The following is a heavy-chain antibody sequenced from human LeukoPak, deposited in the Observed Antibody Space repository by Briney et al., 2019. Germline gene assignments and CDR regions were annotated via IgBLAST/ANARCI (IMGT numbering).Heavy chain of an antibody. V-gene: IGHV3-74*01. CDR1: GFTFSSYG. CDR2: IKNDGSTT. J-gene: IGHJ4*02. D-gene: IGHD1-1*01. CDR3: ARERKYDSNFDY. Sequence: GGSLRLSCAASGFTFSSYGMHWVRQPPGKGLVWVSRIKNDGSTTTYADSVKGRFTVSRDNAKNTLYLQMNSLRAEDTAVYYCARERKYDSNFDYWGQGTLVTVSS.